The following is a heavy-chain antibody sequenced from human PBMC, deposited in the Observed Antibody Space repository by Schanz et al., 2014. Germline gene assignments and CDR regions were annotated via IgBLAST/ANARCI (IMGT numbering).Heavy chain of an antibody. J-gene: IGHJ6*02. Sequence: VHLVESGGGLVKRGGSLRLSCAAYGFTLSSYAMHWVRQAPGKGLEWVAVITNGGSNTYYADSVKGRFTISRDNSENTLYLQMNSLSADDTAVFYCAKGMGYCSGGTCYDYYYYGLDVWGQGTTVTVSS. D-gene: IGHD2-15*01. V-gene: IGHV3-30-3*01. CDR3: AKGMGYCSGGTCYDYYYYGLDV. CDR2: ITNGGSNT. CDR1: GFTLSSYA.